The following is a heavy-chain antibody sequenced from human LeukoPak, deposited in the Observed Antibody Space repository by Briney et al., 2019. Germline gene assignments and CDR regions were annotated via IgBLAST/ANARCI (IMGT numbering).Heavy chain of an antibody. V-gene: IGHV1-18*01. CDR2: ISLNNGNT. CDR1: GYTFTSYD. CDR3: RRVTILGVVIDFDY. D-gene: IGHD3-3*01. Sequence: ASVKVSCKASGYTFTSYDINWVRQAPGQGLEWVGWISLNNGNTHYTKYAQKFQGRVTLTADTSTATAYMELRGLRSDDTAVYYCRRVTILGVVIDFDYGAQGTRVAVSS. J-gene: IGHJ4*02.